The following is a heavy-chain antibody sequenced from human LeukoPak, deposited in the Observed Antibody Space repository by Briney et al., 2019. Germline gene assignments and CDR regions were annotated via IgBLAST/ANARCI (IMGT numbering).Heavy chain of an antibody. CDR2: IYYSGST. D-gene: IGHD4-23*01. CDR3: AGATTVVTPNDFDI. V-gene: IGHV4-31*03. Sequence: PSQTLSLTCTVSGGSISSGGYYWSWIRQHPGKGLEWIGYIYYSGSTYYNPSLKSRVTISVDTSKNQFSLKLSSVTAADTAVYYCAGATTVVTPNDFDIWGQGTMVTLSS. J-gene: IGHJ3*02. CDR1: GGSISSGGYY.